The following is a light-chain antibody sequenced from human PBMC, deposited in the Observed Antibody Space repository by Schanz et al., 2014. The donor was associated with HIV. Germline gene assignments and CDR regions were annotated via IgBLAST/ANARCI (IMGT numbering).Light chain of an antibody. V-gene: IGLV1-44*01. CDR1: SSNIRSNT. Sequence: QSVLTQPPSASGTPGQRVTISCSGSSSNIRSNTINWYQQLPGTAPKLLIYNSYHRPSGVPDRFSGSESGTSASLAISGLQSEDEAHYYCATWDDSLSGVFGGGTKLTVL. CDR3: ATWDDSLSGV. J-gene: IGLJ3*02. CDR2: NSY.